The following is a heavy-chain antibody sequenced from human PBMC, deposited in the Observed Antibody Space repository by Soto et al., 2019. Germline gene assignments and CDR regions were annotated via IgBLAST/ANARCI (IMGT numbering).Heavy chain of an antibody. CDR3: VRGVLS. J-gene: IGHJ1*01. V-gene: IGHV4-31*03. CDR2: IHHSGST. CDR1: GGSISSGGYY. D-gene: IGHD3-10*01. Sequence: QVQLQESGPGLVKASQTLSLTCNVSGGSISSGGYYWTWIRQHPGKGLEWIGNIHHSGSTFYNPSLMSRRSISVDTSKNQFSRRLSSVTAADTAVYFCVRGVLSWGQGTLVTVSS.